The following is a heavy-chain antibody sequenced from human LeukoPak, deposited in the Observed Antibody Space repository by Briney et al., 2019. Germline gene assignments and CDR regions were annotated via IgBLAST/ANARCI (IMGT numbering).Heavy chain of an antibody. CDR3: AKDITPGGADV. V-gene: IGHV3-9*02. J-gene: IGHJ6*02. CDR2: ISWNSAGK. Sequence: GGSLRLSCAASGFSSDDHAMHWARQAPGKGLEWVAGISWNSAGKGYADSVKGRFTISRDNAKNSLYLQMNSLRPEDTALYYCAKDITPGGADVWGQGTTITVSS. CDR1: GFSSDDHA.